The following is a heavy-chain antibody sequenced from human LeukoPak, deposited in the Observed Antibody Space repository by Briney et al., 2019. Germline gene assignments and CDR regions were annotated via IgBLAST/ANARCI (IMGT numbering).Heavy chain of an antibody. D-gene: IGHD1/OR15-1a*01. CDR1: GFTFSGSW. V-gene: IGHV3-7*05. CDR2: IKEDGSDK. J-gene: IGHJ4*02. Sequence: GGSLRLSCAASGFTFSGSWMTWVRQAPGKGLEWVAHIKEDGSDKYYVDSVAGRFTISRDNTKNSLYLQMSSLRAEDTAVYYCATWNSDWEFAYWGQGTLVSVSS. CDR3: ATWNSDWEFAY.